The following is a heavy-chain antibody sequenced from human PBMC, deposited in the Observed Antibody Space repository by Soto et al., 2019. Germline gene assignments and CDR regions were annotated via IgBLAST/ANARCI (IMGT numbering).Heavy chain of an antibody. D-gene: IGHD5-12*01. V-gene: IGHV4-38-2*02. CDR2: IYHSGST. Sequence: LSLTCAVSGYSISSGYYWGWIRQPPGKGLEWIGSIYHSGSTYYNPSLKSRVTISVDTSKNQFPLKLSSVTAADTAVYYCARDSDIVATIGSNWFDPWGQGTLVTVSS. J-gene: IGHJ5*02. CDR1: GYSISSGYY. CDR3: ARDSDIVATIGSNWFDP.